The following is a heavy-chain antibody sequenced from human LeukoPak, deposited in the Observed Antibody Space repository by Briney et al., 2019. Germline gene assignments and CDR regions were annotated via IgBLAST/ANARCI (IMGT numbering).Heavy chain of an antibody. V-gene: IGHV4-39*07. Sequence: SETLSLTCTVPGGSISSSSYYWGWIRQPPGKGLEWIGSIYYSGSTYYNPSLKSRVTISVDTSKNQFSLKLSSVTAADTAVYYCASLGQPHDYWGQGTLVTVSS. D-gene: IGHD7-27*01. CDR1: GGSISSSSYY. J-gene: IGHJ4*02. CDR2: IYYSGST. CDR3: ASLGQPHDY.